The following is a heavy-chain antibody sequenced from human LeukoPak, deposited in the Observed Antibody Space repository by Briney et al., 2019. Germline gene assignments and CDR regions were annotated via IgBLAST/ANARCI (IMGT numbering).Heavy chain of an antibody. V-gene: IGHV3-21*04. CDR2: ISSSSSYI. Sequence: PGGSLRLSCAASGFTFSSYSMNWVRQAPGKGLEWVSSISSSSSYIYYADSVKGRFTISRDNAKNTLYLQMNSLRAEDTAVYYCARVRSYYYYMDVWGKGTTVTISS. CDR3: ARVRSYYYYMDV. CDR1: GFTFSSYS. D-gene: IGHD3-16*01. J-gene: IGHJ6*03.